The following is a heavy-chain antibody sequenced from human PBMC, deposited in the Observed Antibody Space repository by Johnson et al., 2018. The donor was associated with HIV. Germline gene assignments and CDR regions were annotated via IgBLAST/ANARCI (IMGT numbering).Heavy chain of an antibody. Sequence: VQLVESGGGLVQPGGSLRLSCAASGFTFSSYWMHWVRQGPGKGLVWVSRINGDGSGITSAASVKGRFTISRDNAKNKLYLQRNSLRAEDTAVYYCASFGATGAFYIWGQGTMVTVSS. J-gene: IGHJ3*02. V-gene: IGHV3-74*01. CDR2: INGDGSGI. D-gene: IGHD3-10*01. CDR1: GFTFSSYW. CDR3: ASFGATGAFYI.